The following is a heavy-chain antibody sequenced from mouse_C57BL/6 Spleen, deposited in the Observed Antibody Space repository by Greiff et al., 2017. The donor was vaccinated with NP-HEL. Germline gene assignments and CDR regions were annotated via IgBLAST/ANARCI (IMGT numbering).Heavy chain of an antibody. J-gene: IGHJ3*01. D-gene: IGHD1-1*01. CDR1: GYSFTDYN. CDR2: INPNYGTT. CDR3: ARVGGSPRAWFAY. Sequence: EVKLQESGPELVKPGASVKISCKASGYSFTDYNMNWVKQSNGKSLEWIGVINPNYGTTSYNQKFKGKAPLTVDQSSSTAYMQLNSLTSEDSAVYYCARVGGSPRAWFAYWGQGTLVTVSA. V-gene: IGHV1-39*01.